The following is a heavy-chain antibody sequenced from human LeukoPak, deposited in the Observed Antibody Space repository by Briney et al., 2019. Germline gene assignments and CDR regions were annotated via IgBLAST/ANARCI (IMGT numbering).Heavy chain of an antibody. CDR2: ISYDGSNK. J-gene: IGHJ6*02. D-gene: IGHD3-3*01. CDR1: GFTFNKYA. CDR3: ASSAPNYDFWSGLYYYYGMDV. Sequence: PGGSLRLSCAASGFTFNKYAMHWVRQAPGKGLEWVAVISYDGSNKYYADSVKGRFTISRDNSKNTLYLQMNSLRAEDTAVYYCASSAPNYDFWSGLYYYYGMDVWGQGTTVTVSS. V-gene: IGHV3-30-3*02.